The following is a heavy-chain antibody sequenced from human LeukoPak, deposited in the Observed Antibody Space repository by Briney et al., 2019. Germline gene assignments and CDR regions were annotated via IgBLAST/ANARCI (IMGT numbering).Heavy chain of an antibody. J-gene: IGHJ4*02. V-gene: IGHV3-21*01. CDR2: ISSSGNYI. Sequence: KSGGSLRLSCAASRFTFSSYSMNWVRQAPGKGLEWVSSISSSGNYIYYADSVKGRFTISRDNAKNSLYLQINSLRAEDTAVYYCARDSIQQQLVLEDRGYPYYFEHWGQGTLVTVSS. D-gene: IGHD6-13*01. CDR3: ARDSIQQQLVLEDRGYPYYFEH. CDR1: RFTFSSYS.